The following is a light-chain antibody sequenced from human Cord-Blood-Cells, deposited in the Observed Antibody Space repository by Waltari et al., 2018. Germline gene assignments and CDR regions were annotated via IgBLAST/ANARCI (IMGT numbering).Light chain of an antibody. V-gene: IGKV1-8*01. CDR3: QQYYSYPRT. CDR2: AAS. Sequence: IRMTQSPSSLSASTGDSVTITCRASQGISSYLAWYQQKPGKAPKLLIYAASTLQSGVPSRFSGSGSGTDFTLTISCLQSEDFATYYCQQYYSYPRTFGQGTKVEIK. CDR1: QGISSY. J-gene: IGKJ1*01.